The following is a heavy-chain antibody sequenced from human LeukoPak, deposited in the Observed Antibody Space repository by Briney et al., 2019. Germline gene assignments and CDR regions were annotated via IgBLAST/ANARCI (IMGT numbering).Heavy chain of an antibody. CDR2: IYHSGST. CDR3: ARTEGVPTPFDY. J-gene: IGHJ4*02. Sequence: SETLSLTCAVSGGSISSGGYSWSWIRQSPGKGLEWIGYIYHSGSTYYNPSLKSRVTISVDTSKNQFSLKLSSVTAADTAVYYCARTEGVPTPFDYWGQGTLVTVSS. D-gene: IGHD5-12*01. V-gene: IGHV4-30-2*06. CDR1: GGSISSGGYS.